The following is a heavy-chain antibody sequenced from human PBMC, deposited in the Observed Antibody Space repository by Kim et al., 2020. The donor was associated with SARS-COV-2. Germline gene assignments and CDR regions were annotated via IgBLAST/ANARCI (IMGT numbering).Heavy chain of an antibody. CDR1: GFTFANSA. Sequence: GGSLRLSCAASGFTFANSAMSGVRQAPGKGLDWVSFIGSGGATTYYAGSVKGRFTISRDNSKNTLFLQMNSLRDADTAVYYCARSGQFDSWGQGTLITVSS. CDR3: ARSGQFDS. CDR2: IGSGGATT. J-gene: IGHJ4*02. D-gene: IGHD3-10*01. V-gene: IGHV3-23*01.